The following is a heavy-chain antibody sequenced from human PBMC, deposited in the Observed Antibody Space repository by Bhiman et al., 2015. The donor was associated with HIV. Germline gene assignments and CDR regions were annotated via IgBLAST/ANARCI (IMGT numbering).Heavy chain of an antibody. CDR1: GFTVSDNY. CDR2: IYSGGST. Sequence: EVQLVESGGGVVRPGGSLRLSCAASGFTVSDNYMYWVRQAPGKGLEWVSVIYSGGSTYYAESVKGRFIISRDKSKNTLSLQMNSLTAEDTGVFYCAGDSDDGDYLFSWGQGTLVTVSS. J-gene: IGHJ5*02. V-gene: IGHV3-66*01. CDR3: AGDSDDGDYLFS. D-gene: IGHD4-17*01.